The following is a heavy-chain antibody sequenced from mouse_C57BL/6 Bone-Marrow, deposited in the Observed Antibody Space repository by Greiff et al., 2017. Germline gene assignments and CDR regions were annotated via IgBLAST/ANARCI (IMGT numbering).Heavy chain of an antibody. CDR2: IDPANGNT. Sequence: VQLKQSVAELVRPGASVKLSCTASGFNIKNTYMHWVKQRPEQGLEWIGRIDPANGNTKYAPKFQGKAPITADTSSNTAYLQLSSLTSEDTAIYYCAKGGLRPYYAMDYWGQGTSVTVSS. J-gene: IGHJ4*01. CDR1: GFNIKNTY. CDR3: AKGGLRPYYAMDY. V-gene: IGHV14-3*01. D-gene: IGHD2-4*01.